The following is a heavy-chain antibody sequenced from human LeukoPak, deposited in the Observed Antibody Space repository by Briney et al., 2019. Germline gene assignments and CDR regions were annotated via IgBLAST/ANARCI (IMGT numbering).Heavy chain of an antibody. CDR3: ANNDYNNPEG. D-gene: IGHD4-11*01. J-gene: IGHJ4*02. CDR1: GFTLSNYD. CDR2: ISGRGGRT. V-gene: IGHV3-23*01. Sequence: TGGSLRLSCGASGFTLSNYDMSWVRQAPGKGLAWVSAISGRGGRTYYADSVKGRFTISRDHPKNTLYLQMNSLRAEDTAVYYCANNDYNNPEGWGQGTLVTVSS.